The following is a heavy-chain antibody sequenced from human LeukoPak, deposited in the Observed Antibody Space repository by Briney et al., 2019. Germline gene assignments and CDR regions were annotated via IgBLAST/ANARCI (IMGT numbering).Heavy chain of an antibody. V-gene: IGHV3-48*03. Sequence: GGSLSLSCTASGFTFSSYEMNWVRQAPGKGLEWVSYISSNDNTIYYADSTKGRFTISRDNAKNSLYLQMNSLRAEDTAVYYCATSWRGYWGQGTLVTVSA. CDR2: ISSNDNTI. CDR1: GFTFSSYE. J-gene: IGHJ4*02. CDR3: ATSWRGY.